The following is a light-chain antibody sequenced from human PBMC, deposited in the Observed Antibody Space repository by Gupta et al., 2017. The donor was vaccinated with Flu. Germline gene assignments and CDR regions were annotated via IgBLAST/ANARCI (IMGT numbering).Light chain of an antibody. J-gene: IGKJ2*01. V-gene: IGKV3-15*01. CDR1: QSVRSN. CDR2: GAS. Sequence: EIVMAQSPATLSVSPGERANLSCRASQSVRSNLAWFQQKPGHAPMLLIYGASTRATGMPARFSGSGSGTEFILTSSSPQSEDSAVYFCQLYNDWPPYPFGQGTKLEIK. CDR3: QLYNDWPPYP.